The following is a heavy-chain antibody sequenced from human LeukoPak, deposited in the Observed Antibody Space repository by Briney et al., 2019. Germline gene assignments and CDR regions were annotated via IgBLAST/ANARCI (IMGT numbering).Heavy chain of an antibody. J-gene: IGHJ4*02. CDR2: INTDGGIT. Sequence: GGSLRLSCAASGFTFSDYWIHWVRQAPGKGLVWVSRINTDGGITNYADSVKGRFSISRDNAKNTLYLQMSSLRAEDTAVYYCARDRGPRTGFMVREAYDYWGQGTQVTVSS. D-gene: IGHD3-10*01. CDR3: ARDRGPRTGFMVREAYDY. V-gene: IGHV3-74*01. CDR1: GFTFSDYW.